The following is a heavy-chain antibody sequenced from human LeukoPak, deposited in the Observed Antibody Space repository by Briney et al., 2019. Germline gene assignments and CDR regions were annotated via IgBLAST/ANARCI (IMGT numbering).Heavy chain of an antibody. CDR2: INPNSGGT. CDR1: GYTFTGYY. J-gene: IGHJ4*02. CDR3: ARDPSDFWRGFWVY. V-gene: IGHV1-2*02. D-gene: IGHD3-3*01. Sequence: GASVKVSCKASGYTFTGYYMHWVRQAPGQGLEWMGWINPNSGGTNYAQKFQGRVTMTRDTSISTAYMELSRLRSDDTAVYYCARDPSDFWRGFWVYWGQGTLVTVSS.